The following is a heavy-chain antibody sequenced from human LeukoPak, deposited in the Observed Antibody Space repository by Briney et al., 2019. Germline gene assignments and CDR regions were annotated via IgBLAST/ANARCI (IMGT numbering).Heavy chain of an antibody. Sequence: GGSLRLSCAASGFTFSSYWMSWVRQAPGKGLEWVANIKQDGSEKYYVDSVKGRFTISRDNAKNSLYLQMNSLRAEDTAVYYRATVGVTKYYFDYWGQGTLVTVSS. V-gene: IGHV3-7*03. CDR2: IKQDGSEK. CDR3: ATVGVTKYYFDY. J-gene: IGHJ4*02. D-gene: IGHD2-21*02. CDR1: GFTFSSYW.